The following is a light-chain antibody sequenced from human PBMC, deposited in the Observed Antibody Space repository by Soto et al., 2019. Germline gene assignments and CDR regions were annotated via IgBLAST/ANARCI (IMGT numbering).Light chain of an antibody. J-gene: IGKJ5*01. CDR1: QGISSA. CDR2: DAS. CDR3: QHFNSYPTT. V-gene: IGKV1-13*02. Sequence: AIQLTQSPSSLSASVGDRVTITCRASQGISSALAWYQQKPGKAPKLLIYDASSLESGVPSMFSGSGSGTDFTLTISSLQPEYFATYYCQHFNSYPTTFGQGTRLEIK.